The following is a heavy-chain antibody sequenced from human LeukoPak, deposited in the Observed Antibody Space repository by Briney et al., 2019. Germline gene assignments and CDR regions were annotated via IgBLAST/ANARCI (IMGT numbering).Heavy chain of an antibody. CDR3: AREAARGGSYFPDV. J-gene: IGHJ6*04. D-gene: IGHD1-26*01. CDR1: GFTFSSYS. CDR2: ISSSSSYI. V-gene: IGHV3-21*01. Sequence: GGSLRLSCAASGFTFSSYSMNWVRQAPGKGLEWVSSISSSSSYIYYADSVKGRFTISRDNAKNSLYLQMNSLRAEDTAVYYCAREAARGGSYFPDVWGKGTTVTISS.